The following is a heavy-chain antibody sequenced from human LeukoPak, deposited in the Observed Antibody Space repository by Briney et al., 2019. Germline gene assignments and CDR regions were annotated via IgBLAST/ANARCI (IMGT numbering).Heavy chain of an antibody. J-gene: IGHJ4*02. CDR1: GFTFETYT. Sequence: GGSLRLSCAASGFTFETYTMNWVRQAPGKGLEWVSSISASDGTTYYADSVRGRFVISRDNSRNTVHLQMNTLRAEDTAVYYCAKDVRRAEYCSGTTCYTSSFDYWGQGTLVTVSS. CDR2: ISASDGTT. D-gene: IGHD2-2*02. CDR3: AKDVRRAEYCSGTTCYTSSFDY. V-gene: IGHV3-23*01.